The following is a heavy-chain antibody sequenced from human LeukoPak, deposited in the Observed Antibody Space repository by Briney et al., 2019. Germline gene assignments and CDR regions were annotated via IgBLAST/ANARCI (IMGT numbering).Heavy chain of an antibody. J-gene: IGHJ4*02. CDR2: MSGRCGST. CDR1: GYTFSICA. D-gene: IGHD3-3*01. Sequence: GGSLRLSCAASGYTFSICAMSWVRQSPGKGLEWVSAMSGRCGSTYYADSVKGLLTISRDNSKNTLYLQMSRLRAEDTAVYYCAKRYYDFWSGYFFDYWGQGTLVTGSS. V-gene: IGHV3-23*01. CDR3: AKRYYDFWSGYFFDY.